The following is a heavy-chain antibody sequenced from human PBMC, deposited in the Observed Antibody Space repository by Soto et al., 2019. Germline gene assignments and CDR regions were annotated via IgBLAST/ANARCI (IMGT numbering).Heavy chain of an antibody. CDR2: INHSGST. V-gene: IGHV4-34*01. CDR1: GGSFSGYY. CDR3: ATLPRYSTVTTIDY. D-gene: IGHD4-17*01. J-gene: IGHJ4*02. Sequence: SETLSLTCAVYGGSFSGYYWSWIRQPPGKGLEWIGEINHSGSTNYNPSLKSRVTISVDTSKNQFSLKLSSVTAADTAVYYCATLPRYSTVTTIDYWGQGTLVTVSS.